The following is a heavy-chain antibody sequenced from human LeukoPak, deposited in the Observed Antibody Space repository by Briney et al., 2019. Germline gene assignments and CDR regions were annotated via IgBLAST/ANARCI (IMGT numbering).Heavy chain of an antibody. J-gene: IGHJ4*02. CDR3: AKGSYYDSSGSFYFDY. Sequence: GRSLRLSCAASGFTFTSYAMHWVRQAPGKGLEWVAVISYDGTNKYYADSVKGRFTISRDNSKNTLYVQVNSLGTEDTAAYYCAKGSYYDSSGSFYFDYWGQGTLVTVSS. V-gene: IGHV3-30-3*01. CDR1: GFTFTSYA. D-gene: IGHD3-22*01. CDR2: ISYDGTNK.